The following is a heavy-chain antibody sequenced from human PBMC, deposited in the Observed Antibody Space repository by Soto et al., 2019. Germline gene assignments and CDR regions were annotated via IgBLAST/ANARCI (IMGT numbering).Heavy chain of an antibody. J-gene: IGHJ3*02. CDR2: IKQDGSEK. Sequence: PGGSLRLSCAASGFTFSSYWMSWVRQAPGKGLEWVANIKQDGSEKYYVDSVKGRFTISRDNAKNSLYLQMNSLRAEDTAVYYCARFFPPYYDFWSGPDAFDIWGQGTMVTVSS. D-gene: IGHD3-3*01. V-gene: IGHV3-7*01. CDR1: GFTFSSYW. CDR3: ARFFPPYYDFWSGPDAFDI.